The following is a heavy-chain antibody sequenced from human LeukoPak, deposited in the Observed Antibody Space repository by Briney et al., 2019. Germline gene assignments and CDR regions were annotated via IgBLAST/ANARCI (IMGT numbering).Heavy chain of an antibody. CDR1: GYSISSGYY. CDR3: ARLPTTRYFYEYYYMDI. D-gene: IGHD1-1*01. CDR2: IYHSGST. J-gene: IGHJ6*03. Sequence: SETLSLTCAVSGYSISSGYYWGWIRQPPVKGLEGIGSIYHSGSTYYNPSLKSRVIISVDTSKNQFSLKLSSVTAAAAVEYYCARLPTTRYFYEYYYMDIWGKGTTVTVSS. V-gene: IGHV4-38-2*01.